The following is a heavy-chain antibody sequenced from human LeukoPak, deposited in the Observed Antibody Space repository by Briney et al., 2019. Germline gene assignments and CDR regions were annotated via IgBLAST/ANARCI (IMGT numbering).Heavy chain of an antibody. CDR2: IKQDGSEK. CDR3: ARSGRGGAFDI. CDR1: GFTVSSNS. D-gene: IGHD1-26*01. Sequence: GGSLRLSCTVSGFTVSSNSMSWVRQAPGKGLEWVANIKQDGSEKNYVDSVKGRFTISRDNAKNTLYLEMNSLRAEDTAVYYCARSGRGGAFDIWGHGTMVTVSS. V-gene: IGHV3-7*01. J-gene: IGHJ3*02.